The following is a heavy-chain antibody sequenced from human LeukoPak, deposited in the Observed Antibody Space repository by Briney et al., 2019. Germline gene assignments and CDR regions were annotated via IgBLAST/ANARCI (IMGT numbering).Heavy chain of an antibody. CDR1: GGSFSGYY. J-gene: IGHJ4*02. Sequence: KPSETLSLTCAVYGGSFSGYYWSWIRQPPGKGLEWIGEINHSGSTNYNPSLKSRVTISVGTSKNQFSLKLSSVTAADTAVYYRARKRGYSYVVLVXXFDYWGQGTLVTVSS. CDR2: INHSGST. D-gene: IGHD5-18*01. CDR3: ARKRGYSYVVLVXXFDY. V-gene: IGHV4-34*01.